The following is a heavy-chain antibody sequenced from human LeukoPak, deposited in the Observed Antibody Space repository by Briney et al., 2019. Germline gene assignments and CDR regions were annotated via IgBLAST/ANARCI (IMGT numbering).Heavy chain of an antibody. CDR2: INHSGST. CDR1: GGSFSGYY. Sequence: SETLSLTCAVYGGSFSGYYWSWIRQPPGKGLEWIGEINHSGSTNYNPSLKSRVTMSVVTSKNQFSLKLSSVTAADTAVYYCAREREGYFDLWGRGTLVTVSS. J-gene: IGHJ2*01. V-gene: IGHV4-34*01. CDR3: AREREGYFDL.